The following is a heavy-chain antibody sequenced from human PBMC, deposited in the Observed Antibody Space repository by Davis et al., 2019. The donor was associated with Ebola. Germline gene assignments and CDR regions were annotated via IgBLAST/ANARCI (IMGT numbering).Heavy chain of an antibody. CDR3: ARGLSDTTHGDY. J-gene: IGHJ4*02. D-gene: IGHD2-15*01. CDR1: GGTFSSYT. V-gene: IGHV1-8*02. CDR2: MNPNSGNT. Sequence: AASVKVSCKASGGTFSSYTISWVRQAPGQGLEWMGRMNPNSGNTGYAQKFQGRVTMTRNTSISTAYMELSSLRSEDTAVYYCARGLSDTTHGDYWGQGTLVTVSS.